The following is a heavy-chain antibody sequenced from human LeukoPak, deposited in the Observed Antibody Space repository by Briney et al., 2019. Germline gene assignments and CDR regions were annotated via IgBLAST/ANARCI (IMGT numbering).Heavy chain of an antibody. CDR2: ILDVMKV. Sequence: PSGTLSLTSSVSGDSMSRYYRSSIRQPPGKGLEWIGYILDVMKVNSNPSLKNRVAITVYKSKNVFSLKLNCVTAADTAFYFCARGETSRSGYAGDVFDIWGQGRNVTVS. D-gene: IGHD3-22*01. V-gene: IGHV4-59*01. CDR1: GDSMSRYY. CDR3: ARGETSRSGYAGDVFDI. J-gene: IGHJ3*02.